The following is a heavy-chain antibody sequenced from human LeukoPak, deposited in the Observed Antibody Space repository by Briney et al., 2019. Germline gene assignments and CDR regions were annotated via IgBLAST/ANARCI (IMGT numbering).Heavy chain of an antibody. CDR1: GGXISSSSAY. Sequence: SETLSLTCTVSGGXISSSSAYWGWIRQPPGKGLEWIGSIYYSKNTYYNPSLKSRVTISADTSKNQFSLTLGSVSATDTAVYYCASPRGFSYGYFDYWGQGTLVTVSS. CDR2: IYYSKNT. CDR3: ASPRGFSYGYFDY. D-gene: IGHD5-18*01. J-gene: IGHJ4*02. V-gene: IGHV4-39*01.